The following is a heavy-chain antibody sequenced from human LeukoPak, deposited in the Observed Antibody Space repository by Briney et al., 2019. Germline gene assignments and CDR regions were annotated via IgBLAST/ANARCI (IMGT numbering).Heavy chain of an antibody. CDR2: MFHGGST. CDR3: ARVLSSGYWVDP. D-gene: IGHD3-22*01. V-gene: IGHV4-39*01. Sequence: SETLSLTCTVSGGSISSSSYHWVWIRQPPGEGLEWIGSMFHGGSTYDNPSLKSRVTISGDASKNQFSLKLTSVIATDTAVYYCARVLSSGYWVDPWGQGTLVTVSS. J-gene: IGHJ5*02. CDR1: GGSISSSSYH.